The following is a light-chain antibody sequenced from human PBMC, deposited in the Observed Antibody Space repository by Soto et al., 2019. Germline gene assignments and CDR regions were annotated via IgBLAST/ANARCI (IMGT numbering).Light chain of an antibody. CDR2: AAS. V-gene: IGKV1D-16*01. CDR1: QDIKTW. Sequence: DVQMTQSPSSLSASVGDRVTITCRASQDIKTWLVWYQQKPEQAPKSLIYAASGLQAGVPSRSSGSGSGTDFTLTISSLQPEDSAIYYCQQYNSYPLTFGGGT. J-gene: IGKJ4*01. CDR3: QQYNSYPLT.